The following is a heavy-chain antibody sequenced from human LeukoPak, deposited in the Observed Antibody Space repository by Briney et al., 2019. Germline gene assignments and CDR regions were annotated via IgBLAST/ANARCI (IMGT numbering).Heavy chain of an antibody. CDR3: AREGNGYNTLGVDY. Sequence: PSETLSLTCTVSGGSISSYYWSWIRQPVGKGLEWIGHIYATGSTKYNPSLKSRVTVSVDTSKNQFSLKLSSVTAADTAVYYCAREGNGYNTLGVDYWGQGTLVTVSS. J-gene: IGHJ4*02. CDR2: IYATGST. V-gene: IGHV4-4*07. D-gene: IGHD5-12*01. CDR1: GGSISSYY.